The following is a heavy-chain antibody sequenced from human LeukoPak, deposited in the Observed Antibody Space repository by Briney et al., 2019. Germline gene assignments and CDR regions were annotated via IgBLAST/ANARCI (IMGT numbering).Heavy chain of an antibody. CDR3: ARGGVIAVAYTTKTYYYYYGMDV. D-gene: IGHD6-19*01. J-gene: IGHJ6*02. CDR2: MNPNSGNT. V-gene: IGHV1-8*01. CDR1: GYTFTSYD. Sequence: ASVHVSCKASGYTFTSYDINWVRQATGQGLEWMGWMNPNSGNTGYAQKFQGRVTMTRNTSISTAYMELSSLRSEDTAVYYCARGGVIAVAYTTKTYYYYYGMDVWGQGTTVTVSS.